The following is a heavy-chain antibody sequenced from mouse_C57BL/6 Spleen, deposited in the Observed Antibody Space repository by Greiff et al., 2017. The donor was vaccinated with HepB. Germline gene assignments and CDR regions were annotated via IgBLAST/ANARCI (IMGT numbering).Heavy chain of an antibody. D-gene: IGHD2-4*01. CDR1: GYAFSSSW. J-gene: IGHJ2*01. CDR3: AREGGLPHLDY. Sequence: VQLQQSGPELVKPGASVKISCKASGYAFSSSWMNWVKQRPGKGLEWIGRIYPGDGDTNYNGKFKGKATLTADKSSSTAYMQLSSLTSEDSAVYFCAREGGLPHLDYWGQGTTLTVSS. CDR2: IYPGDGDT. V-gene: IGHV1-82*01.